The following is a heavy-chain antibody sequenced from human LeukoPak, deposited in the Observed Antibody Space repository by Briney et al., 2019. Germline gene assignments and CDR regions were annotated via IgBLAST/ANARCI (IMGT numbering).Heavy chain of an antibody. CDR2: INHGGST. D-gene: IGHD2-15*01. Sequence: SETLSLTCAVSGGSLSGYYWTWIRQPPGKGLEWIGEINHGGSTNYNPSLKSRVTISVDTSNNQFSLKLSSVTAADTAVYFCARHGGGTYWYFNLWGRGTLVTVSS. CDR3: ARHGGGTYWYFNL. CDR1: GGSLSGYY. V-gene: IGHV4-34*01. J-gene: IGHJ2*01.